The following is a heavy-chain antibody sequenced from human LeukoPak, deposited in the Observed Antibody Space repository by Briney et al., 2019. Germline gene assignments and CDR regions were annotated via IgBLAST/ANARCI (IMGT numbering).Heavy chain of an antibody. Sequence: PGGSLRLSCAPSGFTFCSYAVIWVREARGKGGVCVSDISGSGSSTYYADSVKGRFTISRDNSKNTLYLQMNSLRAEDTAVYYCAKGQPYYYYGMDVWGQGTRVTVSS. CDR1: GFTFCSYA. CDR3: AKGQPYYYYGMDV. D-gene: IGHD1-14*01. CDR2: ISGSGSST. J-gene: IGHJ6*02. V-gene: IGHV3-23*01.